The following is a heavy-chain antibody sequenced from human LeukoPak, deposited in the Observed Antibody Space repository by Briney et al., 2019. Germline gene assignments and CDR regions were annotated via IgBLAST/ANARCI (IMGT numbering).Heavy chain of an antibody. D-gene: IGHD6-13*01. V-gene: IGHV1-2*02. CDR3: AKAAAGSQHSYYYYYYLDV. CDR2: INPNSGGT. Sequence: ASVKVSCKASGYTVTSYGISWVRQAPGQGLEWMGWINPNSGGTNCAQKFQGRVTMTRDTSISTAYMELSRLRSDDTAVYYCAKAAAGSQHSYYYYYYLDVWGTGTTVTISS. J-gene: IGHJ6*03. CDR1: GYTVTSYG.